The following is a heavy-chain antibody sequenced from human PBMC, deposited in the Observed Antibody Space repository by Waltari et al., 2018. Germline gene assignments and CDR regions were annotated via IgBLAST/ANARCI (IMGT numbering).Heavy chain of an antibody. CDR2: IIPIFGTA. CDR1: GGTFSSYA. V-gene: IGHV1-69*05. Sequence: QVQLVQSGAEVKKPGSSVKVSCKASGGTFSSYAISWVRQAPGQGLEWMGGIIPIFGTANYAQKVQGRGTITTDESTSTAYMELSSLGSEDTAVYYCARVKSDTIALGMDVWGQGTTVTVSS. CDR3: ARVKSDTIALGMDV. D-gene: IGHD3-3*01. J-gene: IGHJ6*02.